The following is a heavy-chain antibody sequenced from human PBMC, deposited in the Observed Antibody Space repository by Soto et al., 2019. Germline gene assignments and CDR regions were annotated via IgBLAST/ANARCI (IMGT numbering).Heavy chain of an antibody. Sequence: GSLRLSCAASGFTFSSYGMHWVRQAPGKGLEWVAAIWYDGSNKYYADSVKGRFTISRDNSKNTLYLQMNSLRAEDTAVYYCARDRSDSGSYYYYYGMDVWGQGTTVTVSS. CDR2: IWYDGSNK. CDR3: ARDRSDSGSYYYYYGMDV. CDR1: GFTFSSYG. V-gene: IGHV3-33*01. J-gene: IGHJ6*02. D-gene: IGHD1-26*01.